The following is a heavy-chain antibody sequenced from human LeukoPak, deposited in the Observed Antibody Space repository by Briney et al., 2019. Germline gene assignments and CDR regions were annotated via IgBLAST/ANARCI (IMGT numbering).Heavy chain of an antibody. CDR2: IYYSGST. Sequence: SETLSLTCTVSGGSISSYYWSWIRQPPGKGLEWIGYIYYSGSTNYNPSLKSRVTISVDTSKNQFSLKLSSVTAADTAVYYCAREPQTGEAAFDIWGQGTMVTVSS. V-gene: IGHV4-59*01. D-gene: IGHD7-27*01. CDR1: GGSISSYY. CDR3: AREPQTGEAAFDI. J-gene: IGHJ3*02.